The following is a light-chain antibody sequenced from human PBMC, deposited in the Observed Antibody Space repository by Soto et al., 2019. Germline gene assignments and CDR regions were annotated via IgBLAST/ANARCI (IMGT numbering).Light chain of an antibody. V-gene: IGKV4-1*01. CDR1: QSVLYNSNNKNY. Sequence: DIVMTQSPDSLAVSLGERATINCKSSQSVLYNSNNKNYLAWYQQKPGQPPKLLIYWASTRESGVPDRFSGSGSETDFTRTISSLQAEDVEVYYCQQYYSPWTFGQGTKVEIK. CDR2: WAS. J-gene: IGKJ1*01. CDR3: QQYYSPWT.